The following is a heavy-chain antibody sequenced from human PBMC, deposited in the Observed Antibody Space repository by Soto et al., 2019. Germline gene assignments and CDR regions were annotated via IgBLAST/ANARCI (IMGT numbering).Heavy chain of an antibody. CDR3: ARPLWAAANPRQGDY. D-gene: IGHD6-13*01. J-gene: IGHJ4*02. CDR2: IYYSGST. Sequence: SETLSLTCTVSGGSISSSSYYWGWIRQPPGKGLEWIGSIYYSGSTYYNPSLKSRVTISVDTSKNQFSLKLSSVTAADTAVYYCARPLWAAANPRQGDYWGQGTLVT. V-gene: IGHV4-39*01. CDR1: GGSISSSSYY.